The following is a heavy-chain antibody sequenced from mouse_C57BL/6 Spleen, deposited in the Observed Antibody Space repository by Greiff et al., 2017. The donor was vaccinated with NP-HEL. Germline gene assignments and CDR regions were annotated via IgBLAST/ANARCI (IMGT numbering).Heavy chain of an antibody. Sequence: EVQLQQSGAELVKPGASVKLSCTASGFNIKDYYMHWVKQRTEQGLEWIGRIDPEDGETKYAPKFQGKATITADTSSNTAYLQLSSLTSEDTAVYYWAVIYYYGSSYDYYAMDYWGQGTSVTVSS. CDR2: IDPEDGET. D-gene: IGHD1-1*01. CDR3: AVIYYYGSSYDYYAMDY. V-gene: IGHV14-2*01. CDR1: GFNIKDYY. J-gene: IGHJ4*01.